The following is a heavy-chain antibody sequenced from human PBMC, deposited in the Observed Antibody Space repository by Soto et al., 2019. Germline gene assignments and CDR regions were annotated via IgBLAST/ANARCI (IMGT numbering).Heavy chain of an antibody. D-gene: IGHD1-20*01. J-gene: IGHJ4*02. CDR1: GFTFSAHD. Sequence: GGALRLSSAASGFTFSAHDMDWVRQAPGKGLEWVARIRNKVNSYSTEYAASVRGRFTDSRDDSKNSLYLQMNSLKTEDTAVYYCVRASITTTPFYFDYWGQGTLVTVAA. CDR2: IRNKVNSYST. V-gene: IGHV3-72*01. CDR3: VRASITTTPFYFDY.